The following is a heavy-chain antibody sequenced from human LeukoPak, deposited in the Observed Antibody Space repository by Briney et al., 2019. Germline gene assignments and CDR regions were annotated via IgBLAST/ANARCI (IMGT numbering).Heavy chain of an antibody. V-gene: IGHV3-64D*06. D-gene: IGHD6-19*01. Sequence: GRSLRLSCAASGFTFSSFAMHWVRQAPGKGLEYLSAIYSDGSRTYYADSVKGRFTISRDSSKNTLYFEMSSLRVEDTAVYYCVKSPGSGWPVWGQGTLLTVSS. CDR2: IYSDGSRT. CDR1: GFTFSSFA. CDR3: VKSPGSGWPV. J-gene: IGHJ4*02.